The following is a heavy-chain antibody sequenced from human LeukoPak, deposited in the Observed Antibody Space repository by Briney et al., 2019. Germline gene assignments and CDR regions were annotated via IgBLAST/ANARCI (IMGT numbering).Heavy chain of an antibody. J-gene: IGHJ6*02. CDR3: ARADESLVYGMDV. V-gene: IGHV4-59*08. CDR1: GGSISSYY. Sequence: KASETLSLTCTVSGGSISSYYRSWIRQPPGKGLEWIGYIYYSGSTNYNPSLTSRVAISVDTSRNQLSLKLRSVTAADTAIYYCARADESLVYGMDVWGPGTAVIVSS. CDR2: IYYSGST.